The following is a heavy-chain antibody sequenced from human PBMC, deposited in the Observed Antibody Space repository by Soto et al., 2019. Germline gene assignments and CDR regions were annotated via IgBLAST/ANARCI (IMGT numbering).Heavy chain of an antibody. CDR2: ISWNSGSI. CDR3: ARGRLQFDY. D-gene: IGHD5-12*01. J-gene: IGHJ4*02. Sequence: PGGSLRLSCAASGFTFDDYAMHWVRQAPGKGLEWVSGISWNSGSIGYADSVKGRFTISRDNAKNSLYLQMNSLRAEDTAVYYCARGRLQFDYWGQGTLVTVSS. V-gene: IGHV3-9*01. CDR1: GFTFDDYA.